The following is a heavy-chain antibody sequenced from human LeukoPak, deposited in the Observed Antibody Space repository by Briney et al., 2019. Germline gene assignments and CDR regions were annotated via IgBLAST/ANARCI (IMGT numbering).Heavy chain of an antibody. J-gene: IGHJ5*02. CDR2: ISSGSSVT. CDR3: AGRYCSNGVCSFDP. V-gene: IGHV3-21*01. CDR1: GFTFSSYW. D-gene: IGHD2-8*01. Sequence: GGSLRLSCAASGFTFSSYWMSWVRQAPGMGLEWVSSISSGSSVTYYGDAVKGRFAISRDNAKKSLFLQMNSLRPEDTAVYYCAGRYCSNGVCSFDPWGQGTLVIVSS.